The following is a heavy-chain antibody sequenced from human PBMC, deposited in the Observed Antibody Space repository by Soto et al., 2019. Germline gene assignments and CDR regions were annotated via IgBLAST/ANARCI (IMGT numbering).Heavy chain of an antibody. CDR2: IIPILGIA. CDR3: ARWILGYCSGGSGILGSWI. J-gene: IGHJ3*01. Sequence: ASVKVSCKASGGTFSSYTISWVRQAPGQGLEWMGRIIPILGIANYAQKFQGRVTITADKSTSTAYMELSSLRSEDTAVYYCARWILGYCSGGSGILGSWIWGQGTMVTVSS. D-gene: IGHD2-15*01. V-gene: IGHV1-69*02. CDR1: GGTFSSYT.